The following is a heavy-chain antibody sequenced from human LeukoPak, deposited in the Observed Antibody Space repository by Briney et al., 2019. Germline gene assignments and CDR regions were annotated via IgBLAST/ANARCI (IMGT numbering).Heavy chain of an antibody. J-gene: IGHJ6*02. CDR2: ISGSGGST. CDR1: GFTFSSYA. CDR3: AKDSRASSGSYYNPGGYGMDV. V-gene: IGHV3-23*01. D-gene: IGHD3-10*01. Sequence: GGSLRLSCAASGFTFSSYAMSWVRQAPGKGLEWVSAISGSGGSTYYADSVKGRFTIPRDNSKNTLYLQMNGLRAEDTAVYYCAKDSRASSGSYYNPGGYGMDVWGQGTTVTVSS.